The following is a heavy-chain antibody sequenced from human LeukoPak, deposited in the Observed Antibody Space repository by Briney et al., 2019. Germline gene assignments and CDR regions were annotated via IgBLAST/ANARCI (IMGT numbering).Heavy chain of an antibody. J-gene: IGHJ4*02. V-gene: IGHV1-18*01. CDR2: ISDYSGKT. CDR1: GYSLSSNG. CDR3: AREGATDYSFDY. Sequence: ASVKVSCKASGYSLSSNGISWARQAPGQGLEWMGWISDYSGKTKYAQNFRGRVTMTTDISTNTAYMELRSLRADDTAVYYCAREGATDYSFDYWGQGTLVTVSS. D-gene: IGHD4-4*01.